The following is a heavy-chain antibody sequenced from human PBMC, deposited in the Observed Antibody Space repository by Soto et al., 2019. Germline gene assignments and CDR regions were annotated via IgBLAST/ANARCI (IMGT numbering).Heavy chain of an antibody. CDR3: AFTATADFDY. Sequence: QVQLQESGPGLVKPSVTLSLTCAVSGGSISSTNWWTWVRQSPGRGLEWIGEIYHSGTTNYSPSLKSRVNIAVDMSTNHLSLTLISVTAADTAVYYCAFTATADFDYWGKGILVTVSS. CDR2: IYHSGTT. CDR1: GGSISSTNW. J-gene: IGHJ4*02. D-gene: IGHD4-4*01. V-gene: IGHV4-4*02.